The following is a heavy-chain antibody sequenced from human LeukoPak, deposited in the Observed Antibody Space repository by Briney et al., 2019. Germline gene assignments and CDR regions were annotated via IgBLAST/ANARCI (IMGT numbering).Heavy chain of an antibody. CDR3: AKFNGRKYYDFWSGPQFDY. CDR1: GFTFSSYA. D-gene: IGHD3-3*01. V-gene: IGHV3-23*01. J-gene: IGHJ4*02. Sequence: GGSLRLSCAASGFTFSSYAVSWVRQAPGKGLEWVSAISGSGGSTYYADSVKGRFTISRDNSKNTLYLQMNSLGAEDTAVYYCAKFNGRKYYDFWSGPQFDYWGQGTLVTVSS. CDR2: ISGSGGST.